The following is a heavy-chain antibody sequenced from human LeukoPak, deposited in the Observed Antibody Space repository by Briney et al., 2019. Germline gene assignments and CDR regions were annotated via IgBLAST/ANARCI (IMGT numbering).Heavy chain of an antibody. CDR1: GFTVSSNY. D-gene: IGHD3-3*01. CDR3: AKIGSYDFWSGEKVVDY. J-gene: IGHJ4*02. Sequence: GGSLRLSCAASGFTVSSNYMSWVRQAPGKGLEWVSVIYSGGSTYYADSVKGRFTISRDNAQNSLYLQMNSLRAEDTAVYYCAKIGSYDFWSGEKVVDYWGQGTLVTVSS. CDR2: IYSGGST. V-gene: IGHV3-53*01.